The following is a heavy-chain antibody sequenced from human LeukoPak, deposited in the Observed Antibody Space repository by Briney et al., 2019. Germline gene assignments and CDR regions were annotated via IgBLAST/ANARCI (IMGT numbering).Heavy chain of an antibody. D-gene: IGHD3-3*01. Sequence: SSQTLSLTCTVSGGSISSGDYYWSWIRQPPGKGLEWIGYIYYSGSTYYNPSLKSRVTISVDTSKNQFSLKLSSVTAADTAVYYCASSIRYDFWSGYHPNWFDPWGQGTLVTVSS. CDR2: IYYSGST. V-gene: IGHV4-30-4*08. CDR1: GGSISSGDYY. J-gene: IGHJ5*02. CDR3: ASSIRYDFWSGYHPNWFDP.